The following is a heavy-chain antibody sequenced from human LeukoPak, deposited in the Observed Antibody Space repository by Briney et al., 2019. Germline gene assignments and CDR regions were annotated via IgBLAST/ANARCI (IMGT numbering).Heavy chain of an antibody. J-gene: IGHJ4*02. Sequence: GGSLRLSCAASGFTLSSYTMNWVRQAPGKGLEWVSYISSSGRTIYYEDSVKGRFSISRDNAKNSLYLQMNSLRAEDTALYYCAKDIGGSMNYWGQGTLVTASS. CDR1: GFTLSSYT. CDR2: ISSSGRTI. D-gene: IGHD1-26*01. V-gene: IGHV3-48*04. CDR3: AKDIGGSMNY.